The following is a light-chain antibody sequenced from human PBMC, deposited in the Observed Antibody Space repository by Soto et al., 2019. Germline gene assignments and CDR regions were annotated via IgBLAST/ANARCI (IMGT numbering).Light chain of an antibody. CDR3: NSYADTNDPHVV. V-gene: IGLV2-8*01. CDR1: SSDVGRYNY. CDR2: EIN. Sequence: QSALTQPPSASGSPGQSVTISCTGTSSDVGRYNYVSWFQQHPGTAPKLLIYEINKRPSGVPDRFSGSKSGNTASLTVSGLQAEDEADYYCNSYADTNDPHVVFGGGTQLTVL. J-gene: IGLJ2*01.